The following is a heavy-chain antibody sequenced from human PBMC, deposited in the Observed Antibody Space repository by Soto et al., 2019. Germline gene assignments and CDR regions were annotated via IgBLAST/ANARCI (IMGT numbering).Heavy chain of an antibody. CDR2: ISPYNGNT. J-gene: IGHJ4*02. CDR1: GYTFTNFG. V-gene: IGHV1-18*01. Sequence: QVQLVQSGAEVKKPGASVKVSCKASGYTFTNFGINWVRQAPGLGLEWVGWISPYNGNTQTVEKLQGRVTMTTDTSTSTAYMELRSLRSDDTAVYYCARGRDYGYFYFDYWGQGTLVTVSS. CDR3: ARGRDYGYFYFDY. D-gene: IGHD4-17*01.